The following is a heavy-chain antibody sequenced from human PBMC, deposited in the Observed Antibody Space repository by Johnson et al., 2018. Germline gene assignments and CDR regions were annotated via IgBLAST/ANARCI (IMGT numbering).Heavy chain of an antibody. D-gene: IGHD3-9*01. Sequence: VQLVESGGGLVQXGGSXRLXCVASGFNFRTDGMSWVRQAPGKGLEWVSVISGTSVTTDFADSVKGRFTISRDNSKNTLYLQMNSLRAEDTAVYYCAKAHSILTASGRAAFDIWGQGTKVTVSS. CDR1: GFNFRTDG. J-gene: IGHJ3*02. V-gene: IGHV3-23*04. CDR2: ISGTSVTT. CDR3: AKAHSILTASGRAAFDI.